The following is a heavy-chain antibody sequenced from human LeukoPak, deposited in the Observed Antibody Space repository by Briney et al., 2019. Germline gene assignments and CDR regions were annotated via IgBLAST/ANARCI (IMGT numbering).Heavy chain of an antibody. Sequence: GASVKVSCKASGYTFTSYYMHWVRQAPGQGLEWMGIINPSGGSTSYAQKFQGRVTMTRDTSTSTVYMELSSLRSEDTAVYYCARGCGIQLWFGACPYGMDVWAKGPRSPSP. CDR3: ARGCGIQLWFGACPYGMDV. D-gene: IGHD5-18*01. CDR2: INPSGGST. V-gene: IGHV1-46*01. CDR1: GYTFTSYY. J-gene: IGHJ6*02.